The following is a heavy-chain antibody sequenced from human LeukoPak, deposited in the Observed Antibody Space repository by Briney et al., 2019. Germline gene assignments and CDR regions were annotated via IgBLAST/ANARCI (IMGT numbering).Heavy chain of an antibody. CDR3: ARDQRASPAAADY. Sequence: GSLRLSCAASGFTFSSFWMTWVRQAPGKGLEWVANIKEDGSEKYYVDSVKGRFTISRDNAKNSLYLQMNSLRAEDTAVYYCARDQRASPAAADYWGQGTLVIVSS. D-gene: IGHD2-15*01. V-gene: IGHV3-7*01. J-gene: IGHJ4*02. CDR2: IKEDGSEK. CDR1: GFTFSSFW.